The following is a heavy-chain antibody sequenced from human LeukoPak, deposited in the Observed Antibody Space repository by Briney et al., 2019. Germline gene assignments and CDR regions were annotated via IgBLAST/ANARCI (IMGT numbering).Heavy chain of an antibody. CDR1: GYSFTTYW. CDR2: INPGDSDT. Sequence: ESLKISRKISGYSFTTYWNGRVRQMPGKGLEWIGIINPGDSDTRYSPSFQGQVTISADKSISTAYLQWSSLKASDTAMYYCARRDYYGSRDYGVASAFDIWGQGTVVTVSS. V-gene: IGHV5-51*01. D-gene: IGHD3-22*01. CDR3: ARRDYYGSRDYGVASAFDI. J-gene: IGHJ3*02.